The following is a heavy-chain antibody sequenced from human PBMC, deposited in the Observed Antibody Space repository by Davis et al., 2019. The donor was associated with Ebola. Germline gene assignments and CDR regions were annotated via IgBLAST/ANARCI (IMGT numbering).Heavy chain of an antibody. D-gene: IGHD3-22*01. CDR3: TVTTTDDY. V-gene: IGHV3-73*01. Sequence: GESLKISCAASGFTFSNAWMSWVRQAPGKGLEWVGRIRSKANSYATAYAASVKGRFTISRDDSKNTAYLQMNSLKTEDTAVYYCTVTTTDDYWGQGTLVTVSS. J-gene: IGHJ4*02. CDR1: GFTFSNAW. CDR2: IRSKANSYAT.